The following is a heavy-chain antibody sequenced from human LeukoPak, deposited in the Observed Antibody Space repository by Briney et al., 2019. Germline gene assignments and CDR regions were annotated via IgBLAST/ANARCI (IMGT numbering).Heavy chain of an antibody. CDR3: ARRGSRSSY. Sequence: SETLSLTCAVYGGSFSGYYWSWIRQPPGKGLEWIGEINHSGSTNYNPPLKSRVTISVDTSKNQFSLKLSSVTAADTAVYYCARRGSRSSYWGQGTLVTVSS. V-gene: IGHV4-34*01. CDR1: GGSFSGYY. J-gene: IGHJ4*02. D-gene: IGHD1-14*01. CDR2: INHSGST.